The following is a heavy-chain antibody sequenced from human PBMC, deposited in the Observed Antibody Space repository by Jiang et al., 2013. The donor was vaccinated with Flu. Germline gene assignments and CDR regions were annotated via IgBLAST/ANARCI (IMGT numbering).Heavy chain of an antibody. CDR3: ARNMRGFDP. CDR2: FIPIFGTT. CDR1: GGTFSSFD. J-gene: IGHJ5*02. V-gene: IGHV1-69*06. D-gene: IGHD2/OR15-2a*01. Sequence: AEVKKPGSSVKVSCQASGGTFSSFDISWVRQAPGQGLEWMGGFIPIFGTTNYAQKFQGRVTITADKSTRAAYMELSSLRSEDTAVYYCARNMRGFDPWGQGTQVTVSS.